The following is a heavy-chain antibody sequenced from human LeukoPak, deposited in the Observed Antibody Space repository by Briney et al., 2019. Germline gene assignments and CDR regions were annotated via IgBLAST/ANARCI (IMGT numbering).Heavy chain of an antibody. CDR1: GVIFS. D-gene: IGHD1-26*01. J-gene: IGHJ6*02. CDR3: ANLVGPLDV. V-gene: IGHV1-69*08. Sequence: SVKVSCKASGVIFSINWVRRAHGQGLEWMGRIIPRLDTTNYAQKFQGRVTITADKSTDTVYMELRRLRSEDTVVYYCANLVGPLDVWGQGTTVSVSS. CDR2: IIPRLDTT.